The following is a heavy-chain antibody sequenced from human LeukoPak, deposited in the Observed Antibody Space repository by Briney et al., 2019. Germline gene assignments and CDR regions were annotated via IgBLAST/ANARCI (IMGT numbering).Heavy chain of an antibody. CDR2: IYYSGST. V-gene: IGHV4-59*06. CDR3: ARRGERGRFDY. Sequence: SETPSLTCTVSGGSISSYYWSWIRQHPGKGLERIGYIYYSGSTYYNPSLKSRVTISVDTSKSQFSLKLSSVTAADTAVYYCARRGERGRFDYWGQGTLATVSS. J-gene: IGHJ4*02. D-gene: IGHD3-10*01. CDR1: GGSISSYY.